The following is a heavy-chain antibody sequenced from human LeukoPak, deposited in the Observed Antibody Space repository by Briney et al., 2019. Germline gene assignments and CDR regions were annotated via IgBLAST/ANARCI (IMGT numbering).Heavy chain of an antibody. D-gene: IGHD4-23*01. CDR2: IYYSGSGST. CDR3: ARRGGHGGSFDY. J-gene: IGHJ4*02. V-gene: IGHV4-59*08. CDR1: GGSIRGYY. Sequence: PSETLSLTCTVSGGSIRGYYWSWIRQPPGKGLEWIGYIYYSGSGSTNYNSSLKSRVTISVDTSKNQFSLKLSSVTAADTAVYYCARRGGHGGSFDYWGQGTLVTVSS.